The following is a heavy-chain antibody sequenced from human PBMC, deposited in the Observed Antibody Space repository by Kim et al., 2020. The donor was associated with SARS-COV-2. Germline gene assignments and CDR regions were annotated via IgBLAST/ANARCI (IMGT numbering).Heavy chain of an antibody. J-gene: IGHJ4*02. CDR3: ARAHDYGPFDY. Sequence: TNYNPSLKSRVTISVDTSNSQFSLKLSSVTAADTAVYYWARAHDYGPFDYWGQGTLVTVSS. D-gene: IGHD4-17*01. V-gene: IGHV4-34*01. CDR2: T.